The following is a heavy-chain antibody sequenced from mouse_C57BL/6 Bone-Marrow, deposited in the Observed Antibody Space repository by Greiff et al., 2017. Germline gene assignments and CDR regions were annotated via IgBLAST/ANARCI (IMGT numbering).Heavy chain of an antibody. J-gene: IGHJ1*03. V-gene: IGHV5-6*01. CDR2: IRSGGSST. Sequence: EVKLMESGGDLVKPGGSLKLSCAASGFTFSSYGMSWVRQTPDKRLEWVATIRSGGSSTYYPDSVKGGFPISRDNAKNTLYLQMSSLKSEDTAMSYGARTTVVADWYFDVWGTGTTVTVSS. D-gene: IGHD1-1*01. CDR3: ARTTVVADWYFDV. CDR1: GFTFSSYG.